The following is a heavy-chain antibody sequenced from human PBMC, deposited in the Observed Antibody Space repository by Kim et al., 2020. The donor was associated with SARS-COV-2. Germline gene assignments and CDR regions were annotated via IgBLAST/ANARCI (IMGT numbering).Heavy chain of an antibody. J-gene: IGHJ4*02. V-gene: IGHV4-59*12. Sequence: MLYRVSTTYNPSLKSRVPISLDPSKTQFSLMVSSVTAADTAVYYCARGLVWGQGTLVTVSS. CDR2: MLYRVST. D-gene: IGHD6-13*01. CDR3: ARGLV.